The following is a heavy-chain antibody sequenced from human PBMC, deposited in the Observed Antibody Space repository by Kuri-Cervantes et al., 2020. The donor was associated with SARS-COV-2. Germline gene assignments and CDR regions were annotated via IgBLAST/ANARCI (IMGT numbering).Heavy chain of an antibody. Sequence: ASVKVSCKASGYTFTTYYMHWVRQAPGQGLEWMGIINPSGGSTSYAQKFQGRVTMTRDTSTSTVYMQLSSLRSEDTAVYYCARGVLVPAAPDAFDIWGQGTMVTVSS. D-gene: IGHD2-2*01. J-gene: IGHJ3*02. CDR2: INPSGGST. V-gene: IGHV1-46*03. CDR3: ARGVLVPAAPDAFDI. CDR1: GYTFTTYY.